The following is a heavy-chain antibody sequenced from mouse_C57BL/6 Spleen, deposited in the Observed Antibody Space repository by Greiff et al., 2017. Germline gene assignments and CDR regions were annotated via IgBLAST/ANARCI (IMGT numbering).Heavy chain of an antibody. D-gene: IGHD2-4*01. J-gene: IGHJ3*01. V-gene: IGHV1-39*01. CDR3: AIYYDSLFAY. CDR2: INPNYGTT. CDR1: GYSFTDYN. Sequence: EVQLQQSGPELVKPGASGKISCKASGYSFTDYNLNWVKHSKGKSLEWIGVINPNYGTTSYNQKFKGKAKLTVDQSSSTAYMQLNSLTSEDSAVYYCAIYYDSLFAYWGQGTLVTVSA.